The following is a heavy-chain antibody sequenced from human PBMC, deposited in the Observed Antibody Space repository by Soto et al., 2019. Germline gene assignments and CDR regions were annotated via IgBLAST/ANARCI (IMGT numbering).Heavy chain of an antibody. V-gene: IGHV1-69*13. J-gene: IGHJ4*02. CDR3: VRHIATICISDH. CDR1: GGTFSSYA. CDR2: IVPIVDTA. Sequence: SVKVSCKTSGGTFSSYAISWVRQAPGQGLEWMGGIVPIVDTAPYAQKFQGRVTITADESTSTAYMELSRLRSDDTAVYYCVRHIATICISDHWGQGTLVTVSS. D-gene: IGHD3-3*01.